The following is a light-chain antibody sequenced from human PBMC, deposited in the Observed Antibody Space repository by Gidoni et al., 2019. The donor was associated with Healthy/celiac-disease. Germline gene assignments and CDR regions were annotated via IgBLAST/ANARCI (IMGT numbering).Light chain of an antibody. V-gene: IGKV3-15*01. CDR1: QSVSSN. Sequence: EIVMTQSTATLSVSPGERATLSCRASQSVSSNLAWYQQKPGQAPRLLISGASTRATGIPARFSGSGSGTEFTLTISSLQSEDFAVYYCQHHNNWPPPFTFGPGTKVDIK. CDR2: GAS. J-gene: IGKJ3*01. CDR3: QHHNNWPPPFT.